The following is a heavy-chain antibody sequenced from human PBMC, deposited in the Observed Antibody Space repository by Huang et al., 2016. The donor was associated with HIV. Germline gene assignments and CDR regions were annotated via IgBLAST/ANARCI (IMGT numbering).Heavy chain of an antibody. CDR3: ARAALVNNQYFDY. V-gene: IGHV1-69*13. Sequence: VQLIQSGAEVKKTGSSVRVSCRASEGTFSSYSIGGMRKAPGPGLGGRGGVIPIFGTTTYAQKFQGRVSIAADESTSTAYMDLNSLRSEDTAVYYCARAALVNNQYFDYWGQGTLVTVSS. J-gene: IGHJ4*02. CDR1: EGTFSSYS. CDR2: VIPIFGTT. D-gene: IGHD5-18*01.